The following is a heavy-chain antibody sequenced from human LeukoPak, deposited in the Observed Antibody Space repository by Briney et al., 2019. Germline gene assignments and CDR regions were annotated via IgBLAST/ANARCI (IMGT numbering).Heavy chain of an antibody. CDR3: ARAIEMATMWGAFDI. V-gene: IGHV1-69*13. D-gene: IGHD5-24*01. CDR2: IIPIFGTA. Sequence: EASVKVSCTASGGTFSSYAISWVRQAPGQGLEWMGGIIPIFGTANYAQKFQGRVTITADESTSTAYMELSSLRSEDTAVYYCARAIEMATMWGAFDIWGQGTMVTVSS. CDR1: GGTFSSYA. J-gene: IGHJ3*02.